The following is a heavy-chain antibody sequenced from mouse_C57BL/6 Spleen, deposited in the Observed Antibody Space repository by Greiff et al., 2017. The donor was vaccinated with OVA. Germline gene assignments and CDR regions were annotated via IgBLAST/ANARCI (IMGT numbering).Heavy chain of an antibody. CDR1: GYTFTDYN. CDR2: INPNNGGT. Sequence: EVQWVESGPELVKPGASVKIPCKASGYTFTDYNMDWVKQSHGKSLEWIGDINPNNGGTIYNQKFKGKATLTVDKSSSTAYMELRSLTSEDTAVYYCARYPSYDGYGDYYAMDYWGQGTSVTVSS. V-gene: IGHV1-18*01. CDR3: ARYPSYDGYGDYYAMDY. J-gene: IGHJ4*01. D-gene: IGHD2-3*01.